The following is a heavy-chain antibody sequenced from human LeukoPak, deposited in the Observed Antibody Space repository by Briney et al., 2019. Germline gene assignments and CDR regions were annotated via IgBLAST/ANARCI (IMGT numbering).Heavy chain of an antibody. CDR1: GGSISSYY. V-gene: IGHV4-59*01. Sequence: PSETLSLTCTVSGGSISSYYWSWIRQPPGKGLEWIGYIYYSGSTNYNPSLKSRVTISVDTSKNQFSLKLSSVTAADTAVYYCARQGGSDIVVVPAASNHFDYWGQGTLVTVSS. CDR3: ARQGGSDIVVVPAASNHFDY. CDR2: IYYSGST. J-gene: IGHJ4*02. D-gene: IGHD2-2*01.